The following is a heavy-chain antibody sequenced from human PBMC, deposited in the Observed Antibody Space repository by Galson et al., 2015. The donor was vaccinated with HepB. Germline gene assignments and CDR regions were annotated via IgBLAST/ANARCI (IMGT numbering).Heavy chain of an antibody. CDR2: TYYRSSWST. V-gene: IGHV6-1*01. J-gene: IGHJ4*02. CDR1: GDSVSSNSVG. D-gene: IGHD7-27*01. Sequence: CAISGDSVSSNSVGWNWLRQSPSRGLEWLGRTYYRSSWSTDYALSLKSRITINPDTSKNQFSLQLNSVTPEDTAVYYCAKSIHLGRGFDFWGQGTLVPVSS. CDR3: AKSIHLGRGFDF.